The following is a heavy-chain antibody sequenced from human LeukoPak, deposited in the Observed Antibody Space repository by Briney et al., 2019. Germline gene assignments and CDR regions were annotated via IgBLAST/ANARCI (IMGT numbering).Heavy chain of an antibody. V-gene: IGHV5-51*01. CDR3: ARRFRYSSSGYFDY. D-gene: IGHD6-6*01. J-gene: IGHJ4*02. Sequence: GESLKISCQGSGYSFTSYWIGWVRQMPGKGLEWMGIIYPGDSDTRYSPSFQGQVTISADKSISTAYLQWSGLKASDTAMYYCARRFRYSSSGYFDYWGQGTLVTVSS. CDR2: IYPGDSDT. CDR1: GYSFTSYW.